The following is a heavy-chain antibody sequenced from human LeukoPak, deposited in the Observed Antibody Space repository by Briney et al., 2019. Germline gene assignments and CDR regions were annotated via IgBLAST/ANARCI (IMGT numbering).Heavy chain of an antibody. CDR1: GGSISSYY. CDR2: IYYSGST. J-gene: IGHJ6*02. V-gene: IGHV4-59*01. CDR3: ASAYCDILTGYPSYGMDV. Sequence: SETLSLTCTVSGGSISSYYWSWIRQPPGKGLEWIGYIYYSGSTNYNPSLKSRVTISVDTSKNQFSLKLSSVTAADTAVYYCASAYCDILTGYPSYGMDVWGQGTTVTVSS. D-gene: IGHD3-9*01.